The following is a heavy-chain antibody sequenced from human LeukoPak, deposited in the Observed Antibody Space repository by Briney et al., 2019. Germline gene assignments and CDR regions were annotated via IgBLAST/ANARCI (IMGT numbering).Heavy chain of an antibody. Sequence: PGGSLRLSCAASGFSFTTYWMSWVRQPPGKGLEWIGSIYYSGSTYYNPSLKSRVTISVDTSKNQFSLKLSSVTAADTAVYYCAIAYYDFWSGYYLFDYWGQGTLVTVSS. V-gene: IGHV4-39*07. D-gene: IGHD3-3*01. J-gene: IGHJ4*02. CDR1: GFSFTTYW. CDR3: AIAYYDFWSGYYLFDY. CDR2: IYYSGST.